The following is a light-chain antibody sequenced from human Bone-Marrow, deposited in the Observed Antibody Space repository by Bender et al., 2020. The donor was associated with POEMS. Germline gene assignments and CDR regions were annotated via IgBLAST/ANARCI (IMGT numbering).Light chain of an antibody. CDR2: SNY. CDR3: SSYTSSSTWV. CDR1: DSNFGGNN. V-gene: IGLV1-44*01. J-gene: IGLJ3*02. Sequence: QSVLTQPPSASGTPGQSVIISCSGTDSNFGGNNVNWYQHLPGSAPRLVVYSNYQRPSGVPARFSASKSGNTASLTISGLQAEDEADYYCSSYTSSSTWVFGGGTRVTVL.